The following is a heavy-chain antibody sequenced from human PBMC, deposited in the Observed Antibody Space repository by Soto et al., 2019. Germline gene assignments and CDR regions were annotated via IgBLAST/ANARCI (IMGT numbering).Heavy chain of an antibody. CDR3: ARGYYDSSGYYYDY. CDR2: IYHSGST. CDR1: GGSISSGGYS. J-gene: IGHJ4*02. V-gene: IGHV4-30-2*01. Sequence: QLQLPESGSGLVKPSQTLSLTCAVSGGSISSGGYSWSWIRQPPGKGLEWIGYIYHSGSTYYNPSPKSRVTISVDRSNNQFSLKLSSVTAADTAVYYCARGYYDSSGYYYDYWGEGILVTVSS. D-gene: IGHD3-22*01.